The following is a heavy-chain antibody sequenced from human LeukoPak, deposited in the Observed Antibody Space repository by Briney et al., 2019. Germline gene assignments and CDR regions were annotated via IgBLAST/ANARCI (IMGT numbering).Heavy chain of an antibody. V-gene: IGHV4-39*01. CDR1: GGSTSSSSYY. D-gene: IGHD2-2*01. CDR2: IYYSGST. CDR3: ARHCSSTSCFDY. Sequence: SETLSLTCTVSGGSTSSSSYYWGWIRQPPGKGLEWIGSIYYSGSTYYNPSLKSRVTISVDTSKNQFSLKLSSVTAADTAVYYCARHCSSTSCFDYWGQGTLVTVSS. J-gene: IGHJ4*02.